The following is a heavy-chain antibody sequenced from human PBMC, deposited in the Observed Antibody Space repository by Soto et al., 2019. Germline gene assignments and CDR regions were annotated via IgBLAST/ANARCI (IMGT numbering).Heavy chain of an antibody. CDR1: GGSFSGYY. V-gene: IGHV4-34*01. CDR3: ARASRRATVTTYNWFDP. CDR2: INHSGST. Sequence: SETLSLTCAVYGGSFSGYYWTWIRQPPGTGLEWIGEINHSGSTNYNPSLKSRVTISVDTSKNQFSLKLSSVTAADTAVYYCARASRRATVTTYNWFDPWGQGTLVT. D-gene: IGHD4-17*01. J-gene: IGHJ5*02.